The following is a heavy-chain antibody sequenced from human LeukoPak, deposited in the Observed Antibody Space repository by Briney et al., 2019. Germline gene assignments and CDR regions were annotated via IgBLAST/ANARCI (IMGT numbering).Heavy chain of an antibody. CDR1: GYTFTGYY. Sequence: ASVNVSCKASGYTFTGYYMHWVRQAPGQGLEWMGWISAYNGNTNYAQKLQGRVTMTTDTSTSTAYMELRSLRSDDTAVYYCARGAGATSLEWFDPWGQGTLVTVSS. CDR3: ARGAGATSLEWFDP. J-gene: IGHJ5*02. D-gene: IGHD1-1*01. CDR2: ISAYNGNT. V-gene: IGHV1-18*04.